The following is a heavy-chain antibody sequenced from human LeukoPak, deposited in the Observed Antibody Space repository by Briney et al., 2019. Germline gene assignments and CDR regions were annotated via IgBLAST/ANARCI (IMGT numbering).Heavy chain of an antibody. CDR2: IRPDGSEK. V-gene: IGHV3-7*01. CDR1: GFTFSNYW. CDR3: ARELHTTMGYDY. Sequence: GGSLRLSCAASGFTFSNYWMSWVRQAPGKGLEWVANIRPDGSEKYYVDSVKGRFTISRDNAKNSLLLQMNSLRAEDTAVYHCARELHTTMGYDYCGQGTLVTVSS. J-gene: IGHJ4*02. D-gene: IGHD5-18*01.